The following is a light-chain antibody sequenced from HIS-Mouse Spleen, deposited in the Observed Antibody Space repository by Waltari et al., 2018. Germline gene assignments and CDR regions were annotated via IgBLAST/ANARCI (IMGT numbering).Light chain of an antibody. CDR1: RGISSY. Sequence: AIRMTQSTSSFSASTGDRVTITCRASRGISSYLAWYQQNPGKPPKLLIYAASTLQNGVPSRFSGIGSGTDFTLTISCQQSEDFATYDCQQYDSYPVAFGPGTKVDIK. J-gene: IGKJ3*01. CDR3: QQYDSYPVA. V-gene: IGKV1-8*01. CDR2: AAS.